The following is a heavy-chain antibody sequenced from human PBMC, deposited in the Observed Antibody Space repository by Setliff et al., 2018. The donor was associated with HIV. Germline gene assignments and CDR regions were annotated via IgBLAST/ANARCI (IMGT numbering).Heavy chain of an antibody. V-gene: IGHV1-46*01. D-gene: IGHD6-19*01. CDR2: ISPGGGTT. J-gene: IGHJ4*02. CDR1: GYIFTNYY. Sequence: ASVKVSCKASGYIFTNYYVHWVRQAPGQGLEWMGIISPGGGTTSYPRKFRDKVTLTRDTSTSTVYMELTYLTSEDTAVYYCARAPPYSTGWGLDYWGQGTLVTVSS. CDR3: ARAPPYSTGWGLDY.